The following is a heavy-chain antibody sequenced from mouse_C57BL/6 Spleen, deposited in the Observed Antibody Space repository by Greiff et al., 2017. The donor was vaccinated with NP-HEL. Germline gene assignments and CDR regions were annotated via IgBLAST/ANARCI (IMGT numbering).Heavy chain of an antibody. J-gene: IGHJ2*01. CDR3: ARLVENFDY. CDR2: IDPSDSYT. Sequence: VQLQQPGAELVMPGASVKLSCKASGYTFTSYWMHWVKQRPGQGLEWIGEIDPSDSYTNYNQKFKGKSTLTVDKSSSTAYMQLSSLTSEDSAVYYCARLVENFDYWGQGTTLTVSS. V-gene: IGHV1-69*01. CDR1: GYTFTSYW. D-gene: IGHD1-1*02.